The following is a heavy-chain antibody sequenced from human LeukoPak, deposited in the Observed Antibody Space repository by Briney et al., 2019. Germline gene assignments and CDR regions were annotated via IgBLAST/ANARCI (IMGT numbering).Heavy chain of an antibody. V-gene: IGHV4-38-2*02. Sequence: PSETLSLTCTVSGYSISSGYYWGWIRPPPGKGLEWIGSIYHSGSTYYNPSLKSRVTISVDTSKNQFSLKLSSVTAADTAVYYCARYDVWGSYRAFDYWGQGTLVTVSS. D-gene: IGHD3-16*02. CDR2: IYHSGST. J-gene: IGHJ4*02. CDR1: GYSISSGYY. CDR3: ARYDVWGSYRAFDY.